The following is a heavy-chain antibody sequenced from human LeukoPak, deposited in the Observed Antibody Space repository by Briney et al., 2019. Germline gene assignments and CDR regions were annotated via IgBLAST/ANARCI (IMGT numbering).Heavy chain of an antibody. D-gene: IGHD6-13*01. V-gene: IGHV3-23*01. Sequence: GGSLRLSCAASGFTFSSYAMNWVRQAPGKGLEWVSAISGSGGSTYYADSVKGRFTISRDNSKNTLYLQMNSLRAEDTAVYYCAGAGSRDGWFDPWGQGTLVTVSS. CDR1: GFTFSSYA. CDR2: ISGSGGST. CDR3: AGAGSRDGWFDP. J-gene: IGHJ5*02.